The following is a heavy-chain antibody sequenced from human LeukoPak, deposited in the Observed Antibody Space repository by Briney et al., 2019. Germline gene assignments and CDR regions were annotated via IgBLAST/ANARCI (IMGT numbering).Heavy chain of an antibody. V-gene: IGHV4-39*07. Sequence: SDTLSLTCTVSGGSISSSSYYWGWIRQPPGKGLEWIGSIYYSGSTYYNPSLKSRVTISVDTSKNQFSLKLSSVTAADTAVYYCAREARGSGLDCWGQGTLVTVSS. CDR2: IYYSGST. CDR3: AREARGSGLDC. CDR1: GGSISSSSYY. J-gene: IGHJ4*02. D-gene: IGHD6-19*01.